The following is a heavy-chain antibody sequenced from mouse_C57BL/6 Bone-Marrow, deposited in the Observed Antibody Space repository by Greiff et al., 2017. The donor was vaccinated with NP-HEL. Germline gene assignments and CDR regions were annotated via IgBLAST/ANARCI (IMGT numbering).Heavy chain of an antibody. CDR2: IDPENGDT. V-gene: IGHV14-4*01. CDR3: TGLRGAWFAY. Sequence: VQLKESGAELVRPGASVKLSCTASGFNIKDDYMHWVKQRPEQGLEWIGWIDPENGDTESASKFQGKATIPADTSSNTAYLQLSSLTSEDTAVYYCTGLRGAWFAYWGQGTLVTVSA. D-gene: IGHD2-2*01. J-gene: IGHJ3*01. CDR1: GFNIKDDY.